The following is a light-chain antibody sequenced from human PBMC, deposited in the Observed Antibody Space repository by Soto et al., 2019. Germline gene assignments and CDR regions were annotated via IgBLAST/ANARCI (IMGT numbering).Light chain of an antibody. V-gene: IGLV2-14*01. CDR1: NSDVGDYNY. J-gene: IGLJ1*01. CDR2: EVS. CDR3: SSYTSRSSHYV. Sequence: QSVLTQPASVSGSPGQSITISCTGTNSDVGDYNYVSWYQQHPGRAPKLMIYEVSNRPSGVSNRSFGFKSGNAASLTISGLQAEDEADYYCSSYTSRSSHYVFGTGTKVTVL.